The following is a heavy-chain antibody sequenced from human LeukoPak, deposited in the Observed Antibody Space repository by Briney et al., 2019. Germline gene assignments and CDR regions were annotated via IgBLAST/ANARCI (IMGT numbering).Heavy chain of an antibody. D-gene: IGHD2-15*01. Sequence: ASVKVSCKASGYTFTSYDINWVRQATGQGLEWMGWMNPNRGNTGYAQKFQGRVTMTRNTSISTAYMELSSLRSEDTAVYYCARGLGVAATNWFDPWGQGTLVTVSS. CDR2: MNPNRGNT. CDR1: GYTFTSYD. CDR3: ARGLGVAATNWFDP. J-gene: IGHJ5*02. V-gene: IGHV1-8*01.